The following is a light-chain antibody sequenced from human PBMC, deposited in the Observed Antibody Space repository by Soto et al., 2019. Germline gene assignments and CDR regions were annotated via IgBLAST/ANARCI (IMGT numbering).Light chain of an antibody. CDR3: QQYHSYPTLVT. Sequence: AIRMTQSPSSLSASTGDRVTITCRASQGISSYLAWYQQKPGKAPKLLIYAASTLQSGVPSRFSGSGSGTDFTLTISCLQSEDFATYYCQQYHSYPTLVTFGPGTKVDIK. CDR2: AAS. J-gene: IGKJ3*01. V-gene: IGKV1-8*01. CDR1: QGISSY.